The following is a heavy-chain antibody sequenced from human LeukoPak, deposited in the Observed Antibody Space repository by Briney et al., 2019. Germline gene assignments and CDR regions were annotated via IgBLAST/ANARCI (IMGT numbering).Heavy chain of an antibody. CDR2: ISGSGDST. J-gene: IGHJ4*02. Sequence: GGSLRLSCAASGFIFSTSAMSWVRQAPGKGLEWFSAISGSGDSTYYADSVRGRFTISRDNSKNTLYLQMNSVRGEDTAVYYCVKGSTNVRPYYFDYWGQGTLVTVSS. V-gene: IGHV3-23*01. CDR1: GFIFSTSA. D-gene: IGHD2-8*01. CDR3: VKGSTNVRPYYFDY.